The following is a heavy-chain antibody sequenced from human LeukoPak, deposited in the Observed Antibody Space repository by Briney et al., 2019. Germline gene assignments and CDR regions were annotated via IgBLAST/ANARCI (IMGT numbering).Heavy chain of an antibody. CDR2: ILHSGST. V-gene: IGHV4-39*07. Sequence: SETLSLTCTVSGGSISSGGYYWSWVRQPPGKGLEWIGEILHSGSTNYNPSLKSRVTMSVDKSKDQFSLKLNSVTAADTAVYYCLYGGNSGDWVYWGQGTLVTVSS. D-gene: IGHD4-23*01. J-gene: IGHJ4*02. CDR3: LYGGNSGDWVY. CDR1: GGSISSGGYY.